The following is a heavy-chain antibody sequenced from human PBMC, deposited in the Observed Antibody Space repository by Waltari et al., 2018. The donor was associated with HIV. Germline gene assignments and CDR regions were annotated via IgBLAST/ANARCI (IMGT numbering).Heavy chain of an antibody. CDR1: GYTFTTYA. CDR3: ARDGARITIYGGGFDY. CDR2: INAGNGNT. D-gene: IGHD3-3*01. Sequence: QVQLVQSGAEVKKPGASVKVSCKASGYTFTTYAIHWVRQPPGQRLEWMGWINAGNGNTKYSQTFQGRVTITRDTSATTAYMEVSSLTSEDTAVYYCARDGARITIYGGGFDYWGQGTPVIVSS. J-gene: IGHJ4*02. V-gene: IGHV1-3*01.